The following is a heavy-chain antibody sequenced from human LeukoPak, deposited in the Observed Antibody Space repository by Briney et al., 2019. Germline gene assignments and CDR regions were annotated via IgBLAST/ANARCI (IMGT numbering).Heavy chain of an antibody. CDR3: AMIKEG. J-gene: IGHJ4*02. Sequence: GGSLRLSCAASGFTFSNNWMHWLRHAPGKGLVWVSRINSDGRTTTYADSVKRRFTISRDNGKNTLYVQMKNLRAEDTAVYYCAMIKEGWGQGTLVTVSS. V-gene: IGHV3-74*01. D-gene: IGHD3-22*01. CDR2: INSDGRTT. CDR1: GFTFSNNW.